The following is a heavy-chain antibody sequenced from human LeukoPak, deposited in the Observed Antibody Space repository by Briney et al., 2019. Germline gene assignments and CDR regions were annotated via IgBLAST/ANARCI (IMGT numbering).Heavy chain of an antibody. J-gene: IGHJ5*02. V-gene: IGHV3-30*04. D-gene: IGHD3-10*01. Sequence: GGSLRLSCAASGFTFSSYAMHWVRQAPGKGLEWVAVISYDGSNKYYADSVKGRFTISRDNSKNTLYLQMNSLRAEDTAVYYCARDFLSGSYYQTYHWFDPWGQGTLVTVSS. CDR3: ARDFLSGSYYQTYHWFDP. CDR2: ISYDGSNK. CDR1: GFTFSSYA.